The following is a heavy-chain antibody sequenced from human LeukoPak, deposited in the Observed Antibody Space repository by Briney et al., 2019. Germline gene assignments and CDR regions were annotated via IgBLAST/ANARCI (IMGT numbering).Heavy chain of an antibody. CDR1: GGTFSSYA. CDR2: IIPIFGTA. CDR3: ARASDDYGDYSYFDY. V-gene: IGHV1-69*13. Sequence: ASVKVSCKASGGTFSSYAVSGVRQAPGQGLEWMGGIIPIFGTANYAQKFQGRVTITADESTSTAYMELSSLRSEDTAVYYCARASDDYGDYSYFDYWGQGTLVTVSS. D-gene: IGHD4-17*01. J-gene: IGHJ4*02.